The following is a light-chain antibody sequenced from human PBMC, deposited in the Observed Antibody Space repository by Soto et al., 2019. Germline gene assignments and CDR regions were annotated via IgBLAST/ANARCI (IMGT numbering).Light chain of an antibody. CDR2: AAS. V-gene: IGKV1-39*01. CDR1: QSITKY. CDR3: QQSYSTLVT. J-gene: IGKJ4*01. Sequence: DIQMTQSPSSLSASIGDRVTITCRASQSITKYLNWYQQKPGKAPKLLISAASNLQSGVPSRFSGSGSGTDFTLTINSLQPDDFATYYCQQSYSTLVTFGGWTKVEIK.